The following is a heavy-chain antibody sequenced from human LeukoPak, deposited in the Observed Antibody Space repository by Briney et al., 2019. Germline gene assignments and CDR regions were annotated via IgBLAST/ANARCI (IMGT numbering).Heavy chain of an antibody. CDR3: ARSIPAGNRR. J-gene: IGHJ4*02. Sequence: GGSLSLSCAASGFTFSDYYMSWIRQAPGKWLEWVSYISSSGSTIDYADSVKGRFTISRDNAKNSLYLQMNSLRAEDTAVYYCARSIPAGNRRWGQGTLVTVSS. CDR1: GFTFSDYY. V-gene: IGHV3-11*01. CDR2: ISSSGSTI. D-gene: IGHD2-2*01.